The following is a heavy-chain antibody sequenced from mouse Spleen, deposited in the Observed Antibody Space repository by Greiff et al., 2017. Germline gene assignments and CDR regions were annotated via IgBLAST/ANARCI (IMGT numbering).Heavy chain of an antibody. V-gene: IGHV1-36*01. Sequence: EVKLQESGPVLVKPGPSVKISCKASGFTFTDYYMHWVKQSHGKSLEWIGLVYPYNGGTSYNQKFKGKATLTVDTSSSTAYMELNSLTSEDSAVYYCARSPLYGTWYFDVWGAGTTVTVSS. J-gene: IGHJ1*01. CDR1: GFTFTDYY. CDR2: VYPYNGGT. CDR3: ARSPLYGTWYFDV. D-gene: IGHD2-1*01.